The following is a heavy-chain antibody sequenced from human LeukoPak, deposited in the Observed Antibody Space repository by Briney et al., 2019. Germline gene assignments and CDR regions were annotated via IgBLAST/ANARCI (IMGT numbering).Heavy chain of an antibody. V-gene: IGHV1-46*01. CDR2: INPSGGST. D-gene: IGHD2-15*01. CDR1: GYTFTSYY. J-gene: IGHJ4*02. Sequence: ASVKVSCKASGYTFTSYYMHWVRQAPGQGLEWMGIINPSGGSTSYAQKFQGRVTMTRDTSTSTVYMELSSLRSEDTAVYYCAREVGYCSGGSCRYYFDYWGQGALVTVSS. CDR3: AREVGYCSGGSCRYYFDY.